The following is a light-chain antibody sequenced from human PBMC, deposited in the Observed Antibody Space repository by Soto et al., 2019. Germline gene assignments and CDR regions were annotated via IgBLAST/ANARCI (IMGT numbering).Light chain of an antibody. Sequence: DIQMTQSPSSLSASVGDRVTITCRASQSISIYLNWYQQKPGKAPKLLIYAASSVQSGVPSRFSGSGSGTDFTLTISSLQPEDFATYYCQQSYSIPSLTFGGGTKVEVK. CDR3: QQSYSIPSLT. V-gene: IGKV1-39*01. J-gene: IGKJ4*01. CDR2: AAS. CDR1: QSISIY.